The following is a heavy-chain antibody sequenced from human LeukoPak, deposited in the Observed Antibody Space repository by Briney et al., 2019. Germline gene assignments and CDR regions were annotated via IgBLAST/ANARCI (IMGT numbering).Heavy chain of an antibody. J-gene: IGHJ6*02. V-gene: IGHV1-69*06. CDR1: GGTFSSYA. CDR3: ARSLRGGYDLWSGFPPNNYYYGMDV. Sequence: GASVKVSCKDSGGTFSSYAISWVRQAPGQGLEWMGGIIPIFGTANYAQKFQGRVTITADKSTSTAYMELSSLRSEDTAVYYCARSLRGGYDLWSGFPPNNYYYGMDVWGQGTTVTVSS. CDR2: IIPIFGTA. D-gene: IGHD3-3*01.